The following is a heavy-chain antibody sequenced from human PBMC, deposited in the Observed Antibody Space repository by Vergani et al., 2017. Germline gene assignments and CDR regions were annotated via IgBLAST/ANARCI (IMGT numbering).Heavy chain of an antibody. J-gene: IGHJ4*02. V-gene: IGHV1-69*12. Sequence: QVQLVQSGAEVKKPGSSVKVSCKASGGTFSSHAISWVRQAPGQGLEWMGGIIPIFGTANYAQKFQGRVTITADESTSTAYMELSSLRSEDTAVYYCARVAVAGTLSEDYFDYWGQGTLVTVSS. CDR3: ARVAVAGTLSEDYFDY. CDR1: GGTFSSHA. D-gene: IGHD6-19*01. CDR2: IIPIFGTA.